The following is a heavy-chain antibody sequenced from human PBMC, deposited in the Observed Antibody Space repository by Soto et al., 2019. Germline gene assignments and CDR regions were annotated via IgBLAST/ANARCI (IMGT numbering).Heavy chain of an antibody. D-gene: IGHD6-13*01. J-gene: IGHJ4*02. Sequence: PGESLKISCEGCGYSLTTHWKNWVRHMLGKRLEWFGRIDPTQSDFNYSAYFLGHVTISADKSTSRAYLQWNSLDASDTASYYGAVFRSSWFGDDRLDCWGTGSMVTVCS. CDR3: AVFRSSWFGDDRLDC. V-gene: IGHV5-10-1*01. CDR2: IDPTQSDF. CDR1: GYSLTTHW.